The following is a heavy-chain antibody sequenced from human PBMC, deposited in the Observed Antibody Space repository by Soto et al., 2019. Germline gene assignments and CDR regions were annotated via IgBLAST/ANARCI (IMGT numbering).Heavy chain of an antibody. Sequence: QVQLVQSGAAVKKPGSSVKVSCKASGGTFSSYAISWVRQAPGQGLEWMGGIIPIFGTANYAQKFQGRVTITADESTSTAYMELSSLRSEDTAVYYCARDNLKVDYFYYFDYWGQGTLVTVSS. J-gene: IGHJ4*02. CDR2: IIPIFGTA. CDR1: GGTFSSYA. CDR3: ARDNLKVDYFYYFDY. D-gene: IGHD4-17*01. V-gene: IGHV1-69*01.